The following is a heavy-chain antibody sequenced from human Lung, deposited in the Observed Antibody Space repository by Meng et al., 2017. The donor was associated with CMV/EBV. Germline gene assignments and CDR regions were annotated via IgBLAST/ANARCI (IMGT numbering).Heavy chain of an antibody. CDR3: ARTRIEVEPDGTKIKYYNYGMDV. CDR2: MNPNSGNT. Sequence: SVXVSXXASGYTFTTYDINWVRQATGQGLEWMGWMNPNSGNTGYAQKFQGRVTMTRVTSISTAYMELSSLTSDDTAVYYCARTRIEVEPDGTKIKYYNYGMDVWGQGTXVTVSS. D-gene: IGHD2-15*01. V-gene: IGHV1-8*01. CDR1: GYTFTTYD. J-gene: IGHJ6*02.